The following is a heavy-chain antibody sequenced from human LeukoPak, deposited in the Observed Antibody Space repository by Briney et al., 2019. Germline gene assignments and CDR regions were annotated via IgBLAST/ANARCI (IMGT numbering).Heavy chain of an antibody. CDR2: INWNGGST. CDR3: ARDVRGYSYGYWYFDL. D-gene: IGHD5-18*01. V-gene: IGHV3-20*01. CDR1: GFTVSNNY. J-gene: IGHJ2*01. Sequence: PGGSLRLSCAASGFTVSNNYMSWVRQAPGKGLEWVSGINWNGGSTGYADSVKGRFTISRDNAKNSLYLQMNSLRAEDTALYHCARDVRGYSYGYWYFDLWGRGTLVTVSS.